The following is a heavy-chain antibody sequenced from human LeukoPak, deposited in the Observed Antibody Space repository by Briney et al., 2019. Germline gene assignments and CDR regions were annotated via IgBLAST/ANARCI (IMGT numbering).Heavy chain of an antibody. J-gene: IGHJ4*02. V-gene: IGHV1-69-2*01. D-gene: IGHD1-1*01. CDR2: VDPEDGET. CDR1: GYTFTDYY. CDR3: ATLPGANGQRPFDN. Sequence: ASVNVSCKASGYTFTDYYIHWVIQAPGKGVEWMGRVDPEDGETKYAEKFQGRVAITADTSTETAYMELRSLRSEDTAMYYCATLPGANGQRPFDNWGQGTLVTVSS.